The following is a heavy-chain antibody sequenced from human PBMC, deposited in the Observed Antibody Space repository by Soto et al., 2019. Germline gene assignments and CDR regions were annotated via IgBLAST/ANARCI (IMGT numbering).Heavy chain of an antibody. V-gene: IGHV4-39*01. CDR1: GGSISRSTYY. CDR3: ARQVPAAMRLGWFDP. D-gene: IGHD2-2*01. J-gene: IGHJ5*02. CDR2: IYYSGST. Sequence: SETLSLTCTVSGGSISRSTYYWGWIRRPPGKGLEWIGSIYYSGSTYYRPSLKSRVTISVDTSKNQFSLKLSSVTAADTAVYYCARQVPAAMRLGWFDPWGQGTLVTVPQ.